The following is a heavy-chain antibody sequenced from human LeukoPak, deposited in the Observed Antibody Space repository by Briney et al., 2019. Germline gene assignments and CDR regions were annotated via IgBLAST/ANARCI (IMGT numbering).Heavy chain of an antibody. CDR1: GYTFTSYG. CDR3: AMGNYFDY. D-gene: IGHD7-27*01. V-gene: IGHV1-18*04. Sequence: GASEKLSCKASGYTFTSYGISWERQAPGQGLGWRGGFSAYIGNTNYAQKLQGRVTMTTDTSTSTGNMELRSLRSGGTTVYYCAMGNYFDYCGQGTLVTVSS. J-gene: IGHJ4*02. CDR2: FSAYIGNT.